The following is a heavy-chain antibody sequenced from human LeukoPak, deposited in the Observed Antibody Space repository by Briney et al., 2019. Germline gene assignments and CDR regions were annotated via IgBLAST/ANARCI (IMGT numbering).Heavy chain of an antibody. Sequence: GESLKISCKGSGYSFTNYWIAWVRQMPGKGLEWMGTIYPDDSDARYSPSFQGQVSISVDKSVNTAYLQWSSLEASDIAMYYCARHVDTLGPNDYWGQGTLVTVSS. CDR2: IYPDDSDA. CDR1: GYSFTNYW. D-gene: IGHD5-18*01. V-gene: IGHV5-51*01. J-gene: IGHJ4*02. CDR3: ARHVDTLGPNDY.